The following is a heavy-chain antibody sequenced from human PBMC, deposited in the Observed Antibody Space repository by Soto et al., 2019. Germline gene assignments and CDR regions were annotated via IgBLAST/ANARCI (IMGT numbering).Heavy chain of an antibody. Sequence: ASVKVSCKASGYTFTSYYMHWVRQAPGQGLEWMGIINPSGGSTSYAQKFQGRVTMTRDTSKNQFSLQMDSVTPEDTAMYYCVRWAHEGGACDIWGQGTMVTVSS. CDR1: GYTFTSYY. J-gene: IGHJ3*02. CDR3: VRWAHEGGACDI. V-gene: IGHV1-46*01. CDR2: INPSGGST. D-gene: IGHD3-16*01.